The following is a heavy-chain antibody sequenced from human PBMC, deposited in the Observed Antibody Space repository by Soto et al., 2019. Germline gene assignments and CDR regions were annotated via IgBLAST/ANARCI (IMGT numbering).Heavy chain of an antibody. CDR1: GGSFSGYY. CDR2: INHSGST. J-gene: IGHJ4*02. CDR3: AKSSGWYYDY. V-gene: IGHV4-34*01. Sequence: SETLSLTCAVYGGSFSGYYWSWIRQPPGKGLEWIGEINHSGSTNYNPSLKSRVTISVDTSKNQFSLKLSSVTAADTAVYYCAKSSGWYYDYWGQGTLVTVSS. D-gene: IGHD6-19*01.